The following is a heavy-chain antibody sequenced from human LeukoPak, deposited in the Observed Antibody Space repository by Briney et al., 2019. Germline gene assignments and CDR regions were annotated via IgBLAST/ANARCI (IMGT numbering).Heavy chain of an antibody. Sequence: ASVTLSRTASGSTFTSYFMNWVWHAPGPGLGWMGIINPCGGGTTYAQNSEGRVIMTWDTSTSRVYMELYSLRSEDTAVYYCARGGSDYGDFLTGDWGQGTLVTVSS. V-gene: IGHV1-46*01. CDR2: INPCGGGT. CDR1: GSTFTSYF. CDR3: ARGGSDYGDFLTGD. J-gene: IGHJ4*02. D-gene: IGHD4-17*01.